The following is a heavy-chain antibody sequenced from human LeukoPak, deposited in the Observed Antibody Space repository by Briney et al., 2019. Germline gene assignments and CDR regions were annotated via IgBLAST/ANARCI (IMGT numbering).Heavy chain of an antibody. CDR1: GYTFSSYA. V-gene: IGHV1-69*06. D-gene: IGHD5-12*01. Sequence: ASVKVSCKASGYTFSSYAISWVRQAPGQGLEWMGGIIPIFGTANYAQKFQGRVTITADKSTSTAYMELSSLRSEDTAVYYCARVMVATSYYYYYMDVWGKGTTVTVSS. J-gene: IGHJ6*03. CDR3: ARVMVATSYYYYYMDV. CDR2: IIPIFGTA.